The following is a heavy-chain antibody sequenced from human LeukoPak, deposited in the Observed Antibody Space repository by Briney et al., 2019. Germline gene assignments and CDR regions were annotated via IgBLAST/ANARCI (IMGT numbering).Heavy chain of an antibody. CDR2: ISGSGSTI. CDR3: ARGFVGDLNCSGGSCPHYFDY. J-gene: IGHJ4*02. V-gene: IGHV3-48*03. CDR1: GFTFSNYE. D-gene: IGHD2-15*01. Sequence: GGSLRLSCAASGFTFSNYEMNWVRQAPGTGLEWVSYISGSGSTIYYADSVKGRFTISRDNAKNSLYLQMNSLRAEDTAVYYCARGFVGDLNCSGGSCPHYFDYWGQGTLVTVSS.